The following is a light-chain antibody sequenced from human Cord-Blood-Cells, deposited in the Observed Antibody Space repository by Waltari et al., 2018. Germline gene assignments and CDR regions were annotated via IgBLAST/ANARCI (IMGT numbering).Light chain of an antibody. CDR1: SSDAGRYKL. CDR3: CSYAGSSNWV. V-gene: IGLV2-23*01. Sequence: QSALTQPASVSGSPGQSITISCTGTSSDAGRYKLVSWYQQHPGKAPKLMIYEGSKRPSGVSNRFSGSKSGNTASLTISGLQAEDEADYYCCSYAGSSNWVFGGGTKLTVL. CDR2: EGS. J-gene: IGLJ3*02.